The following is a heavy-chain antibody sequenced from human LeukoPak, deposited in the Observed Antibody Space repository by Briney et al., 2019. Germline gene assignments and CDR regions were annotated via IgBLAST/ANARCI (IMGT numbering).Heavy chain of an antibody. J-gene: IGHJ3*01. CDR2: MNRDGSST. CDR1: GFTSCSYW. V-gene: IGHV3-74*01. D-gene: IGHD2-21*02. Sequence: GSPRLSSAASGFTSCSYWMNWVRQAPGNERGLVSHMNRDGSSTSYAESVKGLFTITRDNAKNTMYLQMNSLRAEDMAVYYCARDGYCGGDCWGQGTMVTVSS. CDR3: ARDGYCGGDC.